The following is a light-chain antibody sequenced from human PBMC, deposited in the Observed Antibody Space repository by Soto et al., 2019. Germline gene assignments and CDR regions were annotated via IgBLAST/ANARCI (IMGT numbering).Light chain of an antibody. CDR2: DAS. J-gene: IGKJ2*01. CDR1: QSISSW. Sequence: DIQMTQSPSTLSASVGDRVTITCRASQSISSWLAWYQQKPGKAPKLLIYDASSLESGVPSRFSGSGSGTEFTLTISSLQPDDFATYYCQQYTSYLYTFGQGTQLEIK. V-gene: IGKV1-5*01. CDR3: QQYTSYLYT.